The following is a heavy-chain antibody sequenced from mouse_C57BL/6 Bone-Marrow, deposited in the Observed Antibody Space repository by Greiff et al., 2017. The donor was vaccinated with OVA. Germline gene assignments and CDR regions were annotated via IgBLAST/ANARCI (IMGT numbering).Heavy chain of an antibody. V-gene: IGHV1-81*01. D-gene: IGHD1-1*02. Sequence: VHLVESGAELARPGASVKLSCKASGYTFTSYGISWVKQRTGQGLEWIGEIYPRSGNTYYNEKFKGKATLTADKSSSTAYMELRSLTSEDSAVYFCARYGWFAYWGQGTLVTVSA. CDR2: IYPRSGNT. CDR1: GYTFTSYG. J-gene: IGHJ3*01. CDR3: ARYGWFAY.